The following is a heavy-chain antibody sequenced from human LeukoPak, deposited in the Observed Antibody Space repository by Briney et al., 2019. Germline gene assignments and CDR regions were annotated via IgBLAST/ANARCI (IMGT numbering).Heavy chain of an antibody. J-gene: IGHJ4*02. V-gene: IGHV1-18*01. D-gene: IGHD1-7*01. CDR1: GYTFTSYG. CDR2: ISAYNGST. Sequence: ASVTVSCKASGYTFTSYGISWVRQAPGQGLEWMGWISAYNGSTNYAQKLQGRVTMTTDTSTSTAYMELRSLRSDDTAVYYCAREAYNWNYLGYFDYWGQGTLVTVSS. CDR3: AREAYNWNYLGYFDY.